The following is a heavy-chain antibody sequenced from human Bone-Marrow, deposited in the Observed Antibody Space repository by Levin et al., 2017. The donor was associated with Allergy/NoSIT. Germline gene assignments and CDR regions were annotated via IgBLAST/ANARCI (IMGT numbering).Heavy chain of an antibody. CDR1: GFTFSSYS. CDR2: ISSSSSTI. Sequence: GGSLRLSCAASGFTFSSYSMNWVRQAPGKGLEWVSYISSSSSTIYYADSVKGRFTISRDNAKNSLYLQMNSLRAEDTAVYYCAGLVYGPWGGYWGQGTLVTVSS. V-gene: IGHV3-48*01. CDR3: AGLVYGPWGGY. J-gene: IGHJ4*02. D-gene: IGHD4-17*01.